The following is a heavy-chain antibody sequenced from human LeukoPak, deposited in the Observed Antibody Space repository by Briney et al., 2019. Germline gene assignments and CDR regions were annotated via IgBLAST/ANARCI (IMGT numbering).Heavy chain of an antibody. CDR3: ARDYASDSSVHFDY. CDR2: INPNNGGT. CDR1: GYTFTGYY. Sequence: GAAVKVSCKTSGYTFTGYYIRWVRQAPGQGLEWMGGINPNNGGTKYAQNFQGRVTMTRASSMSTAYLEVSRLRSDDTAVYYCARDYASDSSVHFDYWGKGNLVTVSS. J-gene: IGHJ4*02. D-gene: IGHD3-22*01. V-gene: IGHV1-2*02.